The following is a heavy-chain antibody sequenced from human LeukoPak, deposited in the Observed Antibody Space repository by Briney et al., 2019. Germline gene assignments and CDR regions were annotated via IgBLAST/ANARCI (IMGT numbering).Heavy chain of an antibody. V-gene: IGHV3-30*18. Sequence: PGRSLRLSCAASGFTFNSYGMHWVRQAPGKGLEWVAVISYDGPNKYYADSVKGRFTISRDDSKSTLYLQMNSLRPEDTAVYYCAKEKLPSGYSFLTDYWGQGTLVTVPS. CDR1: GFTFNSYG. J-gene: IGHJ4*02. CDR3: AKEKLPSGYSFLTDY. D-gene: IGHD5-18*01. CDR2: ISYDGPNK.